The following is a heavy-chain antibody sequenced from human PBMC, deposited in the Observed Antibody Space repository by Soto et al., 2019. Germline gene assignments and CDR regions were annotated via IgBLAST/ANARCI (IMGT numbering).Heavy chain of an antibody. D-gene: IGHD2-15*01. V-gene: IGHV3-30*18. CDR3: AKERDIVVMVAPLDY. CDR1: GFTFSSYG. Sequence: QVQLVESGGGVVQPGRSLRLSCAASGFTFSSYGMHWVRQAPGKGLEWVAVNKYYADSVKGRFTTSRDNSKNTLYLQMNILRAEDTAVYYCAKERDIVVMVAPLDYWGQGTLVTVSS. CDR2: NK. J-gene: IGHJ4*02.